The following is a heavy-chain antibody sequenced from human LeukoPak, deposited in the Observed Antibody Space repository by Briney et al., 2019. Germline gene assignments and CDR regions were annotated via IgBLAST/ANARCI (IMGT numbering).Heavy chain of an antibody. Sequence: GRSLRLSCAASGFTFSDHYMDWVRQAPGKGLEWVGRTRNKANSYTTEYAASVKGRFTISRDDSKNSLYLQMNSLRAEDTAVYYCARGDAFDIWGQGTMVTVSS. V-gene: IGHV3-72*01. CDR3: ARGDAFDI. CDR1: GFTFSDHY. CDR2: TRNKANSYTT. J-gene: IGHJ3*02.